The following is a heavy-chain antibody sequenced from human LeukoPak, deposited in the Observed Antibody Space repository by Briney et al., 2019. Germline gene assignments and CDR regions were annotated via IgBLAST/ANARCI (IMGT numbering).Heavy chain of an antibody. CDR1: GGSITSYY. V-gene: IGHV4-4*07. J-gene: IGHJ4*02. D-gene: IGHD7-27*01. Sequence: SETLSLTCTVSGGSITSYYWSWIRQPAGKGLEWIGRIYNSGNTSYNSSLKSRVTMSVDTSKNQFSLKLSSVTAADTAVYYCARDPGEWGQGTLVTVSS. CDR2: IYNSGNT. CDR3: ARDPGE.